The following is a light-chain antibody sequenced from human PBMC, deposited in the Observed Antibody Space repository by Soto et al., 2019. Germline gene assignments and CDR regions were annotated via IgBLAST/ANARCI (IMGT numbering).Light chain of an antibody. CDR3: CSYAGHSTYV. CDR1: SSDIGSYNL. V-gene: IGLV2-23*01. J-gene: IGLJ1*01. CDR2: EGG. Sequence: QSVLTQPASLSGSPGQSITISCTGTSSDIGSYNLVSWYQQHPGKVPKLMIFEGGKRPSGVSNRFSGSKSGNTASLTISGLQADDEADYYCCSYAGHSTYVFGTGTKVTVL.